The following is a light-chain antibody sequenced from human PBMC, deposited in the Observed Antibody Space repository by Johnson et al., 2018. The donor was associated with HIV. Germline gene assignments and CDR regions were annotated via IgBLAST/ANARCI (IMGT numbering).Light chain of an antibody. CDR2: DNN. Sequence: QSVLTQPPSVSAAPGQKVTISCSGSSSNIGNNYVSWYQHLPGTAPKLLIYDNNKRPSGIPDRFSGSKSGTSATLGITGLQTGDAADYYCGTWDSSLSAGGVFGTGTKVTVL. CDR3: GTWDSSLSAGGV. J-gene: IGLJ1*01. V-gene: IGLV1-51*01. CDR1: SSNIGNNY.